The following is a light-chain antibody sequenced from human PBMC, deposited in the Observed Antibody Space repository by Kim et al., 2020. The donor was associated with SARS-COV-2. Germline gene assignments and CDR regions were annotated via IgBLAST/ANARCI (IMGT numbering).Light chain of an antibody. J-gene: IGLJ3*02. CDR2: RNN. CDR1: SSNIGSNT. V-gene: IGLV1-44*01. Sequence: ELTQPPSASGTPGQRVTISCSGSSSNIGSNTVNWYQHLPGTAPKLLICRNNQRPSGVPDRFSGSKSGTSASLAISGLQSEDEADYYCAAWDDSLNGVVFGGGTQLTVL. CDR3: AAWDDSLNGVV.